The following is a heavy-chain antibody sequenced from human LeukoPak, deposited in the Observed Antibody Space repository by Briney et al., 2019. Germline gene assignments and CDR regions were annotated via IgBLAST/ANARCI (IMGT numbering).Heavy chain of an antibody. CDR3: ARAARPGKLLWFGESNYNWFDP. V-gene: IGHV3-11*04. CDR1: GFTFSDYY. Sequence: PGGSLRLSCAASGFTFSDYYMSWIRQAPGKGLEWVSYISSSSSTIYYADSVKGRFTISRDNAKNSLYLKMNSLRAEDTAVYYCARAARPGKLLWFGESNYNWFDPWGQGTLVTVSS. D-gene: IGHD3-10*01. CDR2: ISSSSSTI. J-gene: IGHJ5*02.